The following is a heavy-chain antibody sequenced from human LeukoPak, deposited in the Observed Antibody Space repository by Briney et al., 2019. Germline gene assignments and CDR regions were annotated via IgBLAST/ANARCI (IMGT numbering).Heavy chain of an antibody. D-gene: IGHD1-26*01. CDR1: GGTFSSYA. Sequence: SVKVSCKASGGTFSSYAIGWVRQAPGQGLEWMGGIIPIFGTANYAQKFQGRVTITADESTSTAYMELSSLRSEDTAVYYCASGSISGSYPKGFDYWGQGTLVTVSS. J-gene: IGHJ4*02. CDR2: IIPIFGTA. CDR3: ASGSISGSYPKGFDY. V-gene: IGHV1-69*13.